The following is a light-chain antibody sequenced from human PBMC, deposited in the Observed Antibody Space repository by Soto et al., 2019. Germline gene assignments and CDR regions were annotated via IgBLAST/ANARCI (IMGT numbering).Light chain of an antibody. CDR1: QSISNY. CDR3: QQSYTTLPLT. CDR2: AAS. J-gene: IGKJ4*01. V-gene: IGKV1-39*01. Sequence: DIQMTQSPSSLSASVGDRVVITCRASQSISNYVNWYQVRPGKAPKLIIYAASTLQSGVPSRFGGSGSGREFTLAITNLQPEDCAAYYCQQSYTTLPLTFGGGTKVDIK.